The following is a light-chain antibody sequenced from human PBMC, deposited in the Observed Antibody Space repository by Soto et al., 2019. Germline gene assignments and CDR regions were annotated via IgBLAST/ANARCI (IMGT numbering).Light chain of an antibody. Sequence: DLQMTQSPSFLSAYLGDRATITCRATQGIVNYIALYQQKPGRLPTLLLFGASTLQSGVPARFSGSGSGTLFTLTITGLLPEDVATYYCQKYDRAPFTFGPGTKVDI. CDR2: GAS. V-gene: IGKV1-27*01. CDR1: QGIVNY. CDR3: QKYDRAPFT. J-gene: IGKJ3*01.